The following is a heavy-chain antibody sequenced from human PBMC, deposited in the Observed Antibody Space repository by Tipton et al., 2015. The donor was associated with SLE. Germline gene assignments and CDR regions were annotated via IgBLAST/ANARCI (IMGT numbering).Heavy chain of an antibody. J-gene: IGHJ4*02. V-gene: IGHV4-34*01. CDR2: ISHSGST. Sequence: TLSLTCAVYGGSLTGYVWSWIRQPPGKGLEWIGEISHSGSTNYNPSLKSRVTISRDTSGKQVSLKLSSATAADTAVYYCARDPRLNWDYGTYFDYWGQGTLVTVSS. CDR3: ARDPRLNWDYGTYFDY. D-gene: IGHD7-27*01. CDR1: GGSLTGYV.